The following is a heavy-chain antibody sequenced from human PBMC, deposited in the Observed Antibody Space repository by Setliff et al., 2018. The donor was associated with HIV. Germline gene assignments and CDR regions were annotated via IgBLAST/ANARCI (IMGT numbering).Heavy chain of an antibody. CDR3: ARGRKKTLAVSGTRYFDF. V-gene: IGHV4-34*01. CDR2: ITHSGST. J-gene: IGHJ4*02. D-gene: IGHD6-19*01. CDR1: GGPFSGYY. Sequence: PSETLSLTCAVYGGPFSGYYWNWIRQSPGKGLEWIGEITHSGSTNYNPSLKSRVTISIDTSKNQFSLKVNSVTAADTGVYYCARGRKKTLAVSGTRYFDFWGQGTLVTVSS.